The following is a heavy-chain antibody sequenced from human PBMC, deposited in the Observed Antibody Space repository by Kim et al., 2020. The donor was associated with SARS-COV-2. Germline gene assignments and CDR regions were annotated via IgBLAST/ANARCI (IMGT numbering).Heavy chain of an antibody. CDR3: VKGRTTFAGSKDFDY. CDR2: IGSTSENI. J-gene: IGHJ4*01. Sequence: GGSLRLSCAASGFNFGTFAMLWIRQAPGKGLEWVSRIGSTSENIYYADSVKGRFTTSRDNSRNTVFLQMPRLRDDDKAIYYCVKGRTTFAGSKDFDYWG. CDR1: GFNFGTFA. V-gene: IGHV3-23*05. D-gene: IGHD6-13*01.